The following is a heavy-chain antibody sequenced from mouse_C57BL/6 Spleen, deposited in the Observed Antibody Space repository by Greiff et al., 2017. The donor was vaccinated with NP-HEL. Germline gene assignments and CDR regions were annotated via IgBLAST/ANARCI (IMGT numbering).Heavy chain of an antibody. V-gene: IGHV1-22*01. J-gene: IGHJ2*01. Sequence: EVQLQQSGPELVKPGASVKMSCKASGYTFTDYNMHWVKQSHGKSLEWIGYINPNNGGTSYNQKFKGKATLTVNKSSSTAYMELRSLTSEDSAVYYCARKGYYSNYRDYWGQGTTLTVSS. D-gene: IGHD2-5*01. CDR3: ARKGYYSNYRDY. CDR2: INPNNGGT. CDR1: GYTFTDYN.